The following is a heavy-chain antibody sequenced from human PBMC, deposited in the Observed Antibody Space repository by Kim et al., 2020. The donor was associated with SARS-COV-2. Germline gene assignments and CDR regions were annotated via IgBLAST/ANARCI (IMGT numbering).Heavy chain of an antibody. D-gene: IGHD4-17*01. CDR2: ISSSGTTI. V-gene: IGHV3-11*01. CDR1: GFTFSDYY. J-gene: IGHJ4*02. CDR3: AREGILRYFDY. Sequence: GGSLRLSCAASGFTFSDYYMSWIRQAPGKGQEWISYISSSGTTIYYADSVKGRFTVSRDYAKNSLYLQMNSLRAEDTAVYYCAREGILRYFDYWGQGTLVTVSS.